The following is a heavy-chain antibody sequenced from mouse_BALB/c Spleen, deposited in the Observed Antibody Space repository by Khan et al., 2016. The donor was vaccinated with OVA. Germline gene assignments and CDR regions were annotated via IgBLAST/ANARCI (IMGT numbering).Heavy chain of an antibody. D-gene: IGHD1-1*01. CDR2: IIPHIGET. Sequence: EVELVESGPELVKPGASVKISCKASGYSFTGYFMNWVMQSHGKSLEWIGRIIPHIGETFYNQKFRDKASLTVAASSSTAHMELRSLASEDSAVDYCARTYGSDFDYWGQGTTLTVSS. J-gene: IGHJ2*01. V-gene: IGHV1-20*02. CDR3: ARTYGSDFDY. CDR1: GYSFTGYF.